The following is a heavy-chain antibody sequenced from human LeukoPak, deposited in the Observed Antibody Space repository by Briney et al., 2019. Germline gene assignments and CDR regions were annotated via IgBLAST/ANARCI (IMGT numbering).Heavy chain of an antibody. CDR2: ISSSCSYT. V-gene: IGHV3-11*05. D-gene: IGHD4-17*01. CDR3: AKDLDFTTYGYYFDY. Sequence: GGSLRLSCAASGFTFSDYYKCWSRQAPGKGLEWVSYISSSCSYTNYADSAKGRFTISRDNSRNTLYLQMHSLIADATPVYYFAKDLDFTTYGYYFDYGGQGTLVTVSS. CDR1: GFTFSDYY. J-gene: IGHJ4*02.